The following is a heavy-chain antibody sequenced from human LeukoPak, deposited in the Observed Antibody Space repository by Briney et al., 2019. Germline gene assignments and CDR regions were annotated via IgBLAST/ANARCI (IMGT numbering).Heavy chain of an antibody. CDR2: ISAYNGST. D-gene: IGHD3-10*01. V-gene: IGHV1-18*04. CDR3: ARDSATMVRGVISYFDY. Sequence: GASVKVSCKASGYTFTSYGISWVRQAPGQGLEWMGWISAYNGSTNYAQKLQGRVTMTTDTSTSTAYMELRSLRSDDTAVYYCARDSATMVRGVISYFDYWGQGTLVTVSS. CDR1: GYTFTSYG. J-gene: IGHJ4*02.